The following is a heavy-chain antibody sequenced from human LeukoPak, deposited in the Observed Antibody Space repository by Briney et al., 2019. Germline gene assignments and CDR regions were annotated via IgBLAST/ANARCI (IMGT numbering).Heavy chain of an antibody. J-gene: IGHJ3*02. Sequence: TSETLSLTCAVYGGSFSGYYWSWIRQPPGKGLEWIGEINHSGSTNYNPSLKSRVTISVDTSKNQFSLKLSSVTAADTAVYYCASHLITIFGVVHDAFDIWGQGTMVTVSS. CDR1: GGSFSGYY. CDR2: INHSGST. D-gene: IGHD3-3*01. CDR3: ASHLITIFGVVHDAFDI. V-gene: IGHV4-34*01.